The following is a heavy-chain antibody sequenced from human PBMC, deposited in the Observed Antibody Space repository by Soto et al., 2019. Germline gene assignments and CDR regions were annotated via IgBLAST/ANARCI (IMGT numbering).Heavy chain of an antibody. CDR1: GFTFSSYA. CDR3: AKDLWLLWFGELFDY. J-gene: IGHJ4*02. Sequence: GSLRLSCAASGFTFSSYAMSWVRQAPGKGLEWVSAISGSGGSTYYADSVKGRLTISRDNSKNTLYLQMNSLRAEDTAVYYCAKDLWLLWFGELFDYWGQGTLVTVSS. CDR2: ISGSGGST. V-gene: IGHV3-23*01. D-gene: IGHD3-10*01.